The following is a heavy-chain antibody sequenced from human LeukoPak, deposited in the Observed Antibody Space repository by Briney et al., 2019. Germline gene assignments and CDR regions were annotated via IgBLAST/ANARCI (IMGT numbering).Heavy chain of an antibody. CDR2: ISYDGSNK. Sequence: GGTLRLSCAASGFTFSSYAMHWVRQAPGKGLEWVAVISYDGSNKYYADSVKGRFTISRDNSKNTLYLQMNSLRAEDTAVYYCARDRDYYDSSGYPPGDAFDIWGQGTMVTVSP. V-gene: IGHV3-30-3*01. D-gene: IGHD3-22*01. CDR3: ARDRDYYDSSGYPPGDAFDI. J-gene: IGHJ3*02. CDR1: GFTFSSYA.